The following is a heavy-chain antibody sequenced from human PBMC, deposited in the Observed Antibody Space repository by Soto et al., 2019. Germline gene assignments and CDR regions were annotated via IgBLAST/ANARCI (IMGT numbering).Heavy chain of an antibody. J-gene: IGHJ6*02. D-gene: IGHD1-26*01. CDR2: ISAYNGNT. Sequence: QVQLVQSGAEVKKPGASVKVSCKASGYTFTSYGISWVRQAPGQGLQWMGWISAYNGNTKYAQKLQGRVTMTTDTSTSTAYMELRSLRSDDTAVYYCARDNPEWELPNYYGMDVWGQGTTVTVSS. CDR3: ARDNPEWELPNYYGMDV. CDR1: GYTFTSYG. V-gene: IGHV1-18*01.